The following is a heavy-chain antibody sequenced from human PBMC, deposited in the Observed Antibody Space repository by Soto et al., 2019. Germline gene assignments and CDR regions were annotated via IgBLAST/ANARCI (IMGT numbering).Heavy chain of an antibody. CDR3: AREDSGYDYVPGLMPSSGWDEGAFDY. J-gene: IGHJ4*02. D-gene: IGHD5-12*01. V-gene: IGHV3-48*01. Sequence: GGSLRLSCAASGFTFSSYSMNWVRQAPGKGLEWVSYISSSSSTIYYADSVKGRFTISRDNAKNSLYLQMNSLRAEDTTVYYCAREDSGYDYVPGLMPSSGWDEGAFDYWGQGTLVTVSS. CDR2: ISSSSSTI. CDR1: GFTFSSYS.